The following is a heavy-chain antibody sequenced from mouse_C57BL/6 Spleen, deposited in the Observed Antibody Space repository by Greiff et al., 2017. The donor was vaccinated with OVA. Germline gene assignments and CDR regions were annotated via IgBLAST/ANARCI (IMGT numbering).Heavy chain of an antibody. V-gene: IGHV1-18*01. J-gene: IGHJ4*01. CDR1: GYTFTDYN. D-gene: IGHD2-4*01. Sequence: EVQLQQSGPELVKPGASVKIPCKASGYTFTDYNMDWVKQSHGKSLEWIGDINPNNGGTIYNQKFKGKATLTVDKSSSTAYMELRSLTSEDTAVYDCARGGGIYYDYDSYAMDYWGQGTSVTVSS. CDR2: INPNNGGT. CDR3: ARGGGIYYDYDSYAMDY.